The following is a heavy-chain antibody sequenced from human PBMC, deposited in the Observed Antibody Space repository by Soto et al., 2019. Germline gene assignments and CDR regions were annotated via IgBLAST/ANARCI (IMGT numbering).Heavy chain of an antibody. V-gene: IGHV2-5*02. J-gene: IGHJ4*02. D-gene: IGHD3-10*01. CDR1: GFSLNTRGVG. CDR3: AHNNYYGSGSVY. CDR2: IYRDNDK. Sequence: ESGPTLVNPTQTLTLTCAFSGFSLNTRGVGVGWIRQPPGKALEWLALIYRDNDKRYSPSLKSRLTITKDTPKNHVVLMMTDMDPVDTATYYCAHNNYYGSGSVYWGQGTLVTVSS.